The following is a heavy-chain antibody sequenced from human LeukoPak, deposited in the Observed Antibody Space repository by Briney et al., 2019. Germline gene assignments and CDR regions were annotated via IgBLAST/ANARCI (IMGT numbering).Heavy chain of an antibody. Sequence: PSETLSLTCAVYGGSFSGYYWSWIRQPPGKGLEWIGEINHSGSTNYNPSLKSRVTISVDTSKNQFSLKLSSATAADTAVYYCARDRGWLQSWGQGTLVTVSS. CDR1: GGSFSGYY. D-gene: IGHD5-12*01. J-gene: IGHJ5*02. CDR2: INHSGST. V-gene: IGHV4-34*01. CDR3: ARDRGWLQS.